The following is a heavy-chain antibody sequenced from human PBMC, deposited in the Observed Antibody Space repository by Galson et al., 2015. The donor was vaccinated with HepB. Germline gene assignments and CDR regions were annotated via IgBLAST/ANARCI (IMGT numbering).Heavy chain of an antibody. J-gene: IGHJ4*02. CDR1: GFTFSSYG. Sequence: SLRLSCEASGFTFSSYGMHWVRQAPGKGLEWVAVIWYDGSNKYYADSVKGRFTISRDNSKNTLYLQMNSLRAEDTAVYYCARDSSIVATILDYWGQGTLVTVSS. D-gene: IGHD5-12*01. V-gene: IGHV3-33*01. CDR2: IWYDGSNK. CDR3: ARDSSIVATILDY.